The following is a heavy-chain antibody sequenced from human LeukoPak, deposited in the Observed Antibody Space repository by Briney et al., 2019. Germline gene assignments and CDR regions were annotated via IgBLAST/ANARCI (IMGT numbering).Heavy chain of an antibody. Sequence: SETLSLTCSVSGGSISSDYWSWIRQPAGKGLEWIGRINTSGRTNYNPSLKSRVTMSVDTSKNQFSLRLSSVTAADTAVYYCARQTGSGLFILPGGQGTLVTVSS. J-gene: IGHJ4*02. V-gene: IGHV4-4*07. CDR2: INTSGRT. D-gene: IGHD3/OR15-3a*01. CDR1: GGSISSDY. CDR3: ARQTGSGLFILP.